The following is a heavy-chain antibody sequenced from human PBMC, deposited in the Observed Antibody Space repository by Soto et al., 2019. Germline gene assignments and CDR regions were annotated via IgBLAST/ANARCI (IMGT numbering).Heavy chain of an antibody. CDR2: ISYDGSNK. CDR1: GFTFSSYA. CDR3: ARGDSSSGH. V-gene: IGHV3-30-3*01. J-gene: IGHJ4*02. D-gene: IGHD6-6*01. Sequence: GGSLRLSCAASGFTFSSYAMHWVRQAPGKGLEWVAVISYDGSNKYYADSVKGRFTISRDNSKNTLYLQMNSLRAEDTAVYYCARGDSSSGHWGQGTLVTVSS.